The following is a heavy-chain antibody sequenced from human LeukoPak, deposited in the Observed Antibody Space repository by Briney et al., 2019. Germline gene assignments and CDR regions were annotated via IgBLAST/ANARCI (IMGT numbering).Heavy chain of an antibody. CDR1: GFTFTGDW. Sequence: GGTLRLSCAASGFTFTGDWMSWVRQAPGKGLGWVANIKQDGTANYYVDSVKGRFTISRDNAKNSRFLQMNSPRPEDTAVYYCARDRDVTDPIDYWGQGTLVTVSS. J-gene: IGHJ4*02. CDR2: IKQDGTAN. CDR3: ARDRDVTDPIDY. D-gene: IGHD2-21*01. V-gene: IGHV3-7*04.